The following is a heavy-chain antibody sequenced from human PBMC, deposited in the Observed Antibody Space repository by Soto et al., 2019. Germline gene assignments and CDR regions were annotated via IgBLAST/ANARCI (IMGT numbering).Heavy chain of an antibody. CDR1: GFTFSSYA. J-gene: IGHJ6*02. Sequence: QVQLVESGGGVVQPGRSLRLSCAASGFTFSSYAMHWVRQAQGKGLEWVAVISYDGSNKYYADSVKGRFTISRDNSKNTLYLQMNSLRAEDTAVYYCARDSDTVYYYYGMDVWGQGTKVTVSS. CDR2: ISYDGSNK. V-gene: IGHV3-30-3*01. CDR3: ARDSDTVYYYYGMDV. D-gene: IGHD5-18*01.